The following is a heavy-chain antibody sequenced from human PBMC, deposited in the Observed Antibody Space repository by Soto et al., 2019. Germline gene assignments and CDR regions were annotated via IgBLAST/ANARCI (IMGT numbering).Heavy chain of an antibody. CDR2: IIPIFGTA. D-gene: IGHD6-19*01. Sequence: QVQLVQSGAEVKKPGSSVKVSCKASGGTFSSYAISWVRQAPGQGLEWMGGIIPIFGTANYAQKFQGRVTITADESTSTAYMELSSLRSEDTAVYYCARDGSGWYFRGYYYVMDVWGQGTTVTVSS. CDR3: ARDGSGWYFRGYYYVMDV. CDR1: GGTFSSYA. V-gene: IGHV1-69*01. J-gene: IGHJ6*02.